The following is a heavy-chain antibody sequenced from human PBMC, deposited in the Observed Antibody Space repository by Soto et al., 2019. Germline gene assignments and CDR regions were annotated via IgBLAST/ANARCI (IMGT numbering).Heavy chain of an antibody. D-gene: IGHD6-19*01. CDR3: ARHGLAVAMYYGMDV. Sequence: PGESLKISCKGSGYSFTNYWIGWVRQMPGKGLEWMGIISPDDSDTRYSPSFQGQATMSADKSINTAYLQWSSLKASDTAMYYCARHGLAVAMYYGMDVWGQGTPVTVSS. CDR1: GYSFTNYW. V-gene: IGHV5-51*01. CDR2: ISPDDSDT. J-gene: IGHJ6*02.